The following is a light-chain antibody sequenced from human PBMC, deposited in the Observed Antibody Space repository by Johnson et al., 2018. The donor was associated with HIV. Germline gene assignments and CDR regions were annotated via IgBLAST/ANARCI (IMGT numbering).Light chain of an antibody. CDR1: SSNIGNNY. V-gene: IGLV1-51*01. CDR3: GTCDSSLSADV. Sequence: SSNIGNNYVSWYQHLPGTAPQLLLYDNNKRPSGIPDRFSGSKSGTSATLVIPGLQTGDEADYYCGTCDSSLSADVFGTGTKVTVL. CDR2: DNN. J-gene: IGLJ1*01.